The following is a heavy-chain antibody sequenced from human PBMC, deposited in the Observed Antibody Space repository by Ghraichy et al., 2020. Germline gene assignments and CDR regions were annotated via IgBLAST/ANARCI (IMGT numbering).Heavy chain of an antibody. CDR3: ARDGFKDFDS. V-gene: IGHV3-30*02. CDR2: VRFDGNSE. J-gene: IGHJ4*02. CDR1: GFMFNVFG. Sequence: GWSLRLSCAASGFMFNVFGMHWVRQTPDKGLEWVAFVRFDGNSEFYADSVKGRFTVSRDDSKSTLYLQMNSLRTEDTAIYYCARDGFKDFDSWGQGTLVTVSS. D-gene: IGHD5-24*01.